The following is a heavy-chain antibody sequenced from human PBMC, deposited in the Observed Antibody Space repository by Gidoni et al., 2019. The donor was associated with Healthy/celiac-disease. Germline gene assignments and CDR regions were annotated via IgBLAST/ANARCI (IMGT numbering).Heavy chain of an antibody. D-gene: IGHD3-22*01. J-gene: IGHJ4*02. CDR2: ITHTGST. V-gene: IGHV4-34*01. CDR1: GPSFSGYY. CDR3: ARGRYHDSSGFPY. Sequence: QVQLQPWGAGLLKPSEPLSLTCAMSGPSFSGYYWSWIRQSPGRGLEWFAEITHTGSTNYKPSLRSRVTISVDASKNQFSLQLRSVTAADTAVYYCARGRYHDSSGFPYWGQGTLVTVSS.